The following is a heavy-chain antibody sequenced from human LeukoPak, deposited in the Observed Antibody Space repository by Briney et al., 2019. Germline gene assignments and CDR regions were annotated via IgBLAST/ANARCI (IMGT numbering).Heavy chain of an antibody. D-gene: IGHD6-13*01. CDR2: ISGSGGST. CDR3: ARAVTYSGSAFDY. V-gene: IGHV3-23*01. Sequence: GGSLRLSCAASGFTFSSYAMSWVRQAPGKGLEWVSAISGSGGSTYYADSVKGRFTISRDNSKNTLYLQMNSLRAEDTAVYYCARAVTYSGSAFDYWGQGTLVTVSS. J-gene: IGHJ4*02. CDR1: GFTFSSYA.